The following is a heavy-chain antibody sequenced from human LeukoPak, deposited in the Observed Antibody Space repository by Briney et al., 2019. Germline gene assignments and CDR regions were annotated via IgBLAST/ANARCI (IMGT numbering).Heavy chain of an antibody. CDR3: AKDPLYDYIWGSYRYEGFDP. J-gene: IGHJ5*02. V-gene: IGHV3-23*01. D-gene: IGHD3-16*02. CDR1: GFTFSSYA. CDR2: ISGSGGST. Sequence: GGSLRLSCAASGFTFSSYAMSWVRQAPGKGLEWVSAISGSGGSTYYADSVKGRFTISRDNSKNTLYLQMNSLRAEDTAVYYCAKDPLYDYIWGSYRYEGFDPWGQGTLVTVSS.